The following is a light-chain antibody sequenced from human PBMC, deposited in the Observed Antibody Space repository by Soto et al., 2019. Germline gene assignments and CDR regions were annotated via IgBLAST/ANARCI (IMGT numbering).Light chain of an antibody. Sequence: DIVMTQSPDSLAVSLGERATFNCKSSQSILDRSKNKYYLAWYQQKSGQPPKLLIYWASLREPGVPDRFTGSGSGTDFTLTISSLQAEDVAVYYCQQYFTSPWTXGXGTKVEI. CDR3: QQYFTSPWT. CDR1: QSILDRSKNKYY. J-gene: IGKJ1*01. V-gene: IGKV4-1*01. CDR2: WAS.